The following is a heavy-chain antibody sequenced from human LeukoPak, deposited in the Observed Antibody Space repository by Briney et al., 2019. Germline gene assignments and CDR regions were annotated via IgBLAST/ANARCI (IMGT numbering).Heavy chain of an antibody. Sequence: GGSLRLSCAASGFTVSSNYMSWVRQAPGKGLEWVSLISWDGGSTYYADSVKGRFTISRDNSKNSLYLQMNSLRAEDTALYYCAKIGTTVVTVDAFDIWGQGTMVTVSS. CDR3: AKIGTTVVTVDAFDI. D-gene: IGHD4-23*01. V-gene: IGHV3-43D*03. J-gene: IGHJ3*02. CDR2: ISWDGGST. CDR1: GFTVSSNY.